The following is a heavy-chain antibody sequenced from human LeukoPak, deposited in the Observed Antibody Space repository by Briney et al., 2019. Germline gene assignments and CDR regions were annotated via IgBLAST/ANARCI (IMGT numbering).Heavy chain of an antibody. CDR1: GYTFTSYY. V-gene: IGHV7-4-1*02. CDR2: INTNTGNP. J-gene: IGHJ4*02. D-gene: IGHD2-15*01. CDR3: ARGGLEVVVAARD. Sequence: ASVKVSCKASGYTFTSYYMHWVRQAPGQGLEWMGWINTNTGNPTYAQGFTGRFVFSLDTSVSTAYLQITGLKAEDTAVYYCARGGLEVVVAARDWGQGTLVTVSS.